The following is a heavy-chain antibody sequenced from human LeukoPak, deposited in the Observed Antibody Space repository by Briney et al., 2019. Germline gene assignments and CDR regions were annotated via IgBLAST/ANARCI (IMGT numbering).Heavy chain of an antibody. CDR3: AREDFWSGSRWFDP. V-gene: IGHV4-4*07. CDR1: GGAISSYY. J-gene: IGHJ5*02. CDR2: IYTSGST. D-gene: IGHD3-3*01. Sequence: PSETLSRNCTVTGGAISSYYWSWIRRPAGKGLEWIGRIYTSGSTNYNPSLKSRVTMSVDTSKNQFSLKPSSVTAADTAVYYCAREDFWSGSRWFDPWGQGTLVTVSS.